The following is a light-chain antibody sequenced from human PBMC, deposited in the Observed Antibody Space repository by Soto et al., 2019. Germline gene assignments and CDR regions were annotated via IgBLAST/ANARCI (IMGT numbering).Light chain of an antibody. J-gene: IGLJ1*01. Sequence: QSALTQPASVSGSPGQSITISCTGTSSYVGGYNYVSWHQQHPGKAPKLMIYDVSNRPSGVSNRFSGSKSGNTASLTISGLQAEDEADYYCSSYTSSSTRVFGTGTKVTVL. CDR2: DVS. CDR3: SSYTSSSTRV. V-gene: IGLV2-14*01. CDR1: SSYVGGYNY.